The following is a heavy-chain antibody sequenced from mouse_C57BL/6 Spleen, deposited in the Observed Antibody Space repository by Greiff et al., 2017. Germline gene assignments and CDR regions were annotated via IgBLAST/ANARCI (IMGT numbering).Heavy chain of an antibody. CDR1: GYTFTDYE. D-gene: IGHD2-4*01. J-gene: IGHJ3*01. V-gene: IGHV1-15*01. Sequence: VQLQQSGAELVRPGASVTLSCKASGYTFTDYEMHWVKQTPVHGLEWIGAIDPETGGTAYNQKFKDKAILTADKSSSTAYMELRSLTSEDSAVYYCTRWGLRRAWFAYWGQGTLVTVSA. CDR2: IDPETGGT. CDR3: TRWGLRRAWFAY.